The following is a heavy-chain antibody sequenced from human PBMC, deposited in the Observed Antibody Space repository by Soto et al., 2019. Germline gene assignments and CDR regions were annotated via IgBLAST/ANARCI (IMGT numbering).Heavy chain of an antibody. V-gene: IGHV2-5*02. CDR3: AHSSRGHAYSFDS. J-gene: IGHJ4*02. CDR2: IFWDDDK. D-gene: IGHD5-12*01. Sequence: QITLKESGPPLVKPTQTLTLTCSFSGFSLSTRGVGVGWIRQPPGKALEWLALIFWDDDKWYSPSLRRRLTISEDTYNNRVLLTVTNMDPVSTATYYCAHSSRGHAYSFDSCGQGPLVPVSS. CDR1: GFSLSTRGVG.